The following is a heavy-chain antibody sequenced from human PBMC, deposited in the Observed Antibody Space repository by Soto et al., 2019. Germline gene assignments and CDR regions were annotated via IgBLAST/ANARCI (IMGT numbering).Heavy chain of an antibody. CDR3: ARAQAPWGSGSYYPDY. CDR2: IWYDGSNK. V-gene: IGHV3-33*01. J-gene: IGHJ4*02. Sequence: PGGSLRLSCAASGVTFSSYGMHWVRQAPGKGLEWVAVIWYDGSNKYYADSVKGRFTISRDNSKNTLYLQMNSLRAEDTAVYYCARAQAPWGSGSYYPDYWGQGTLVTVSS. D-gene: IGHD3-10*01. CDR1: GVTFSSYG.